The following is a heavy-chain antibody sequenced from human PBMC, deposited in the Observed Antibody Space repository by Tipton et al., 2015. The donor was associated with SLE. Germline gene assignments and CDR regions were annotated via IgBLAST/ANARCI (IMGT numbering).Heavy chain of an antibody. CDR1: GGSFSGYY. CDR2: ISYTGNT. CDR3: ARDSAVNFWYFDL. Sequence: GLVKPSETLSLTCAVYGGSFSGYYWSWIRQPPGKGLEWIGYISYTGNTNFNPSLKSRVTMSVATSKNQFSLRLTSVTAADTAMYYCARDSAVNFWYFDLWGRGTLVTVSS. V-gene: IGHV4-59*01. J-gene: IGHJ2*01.